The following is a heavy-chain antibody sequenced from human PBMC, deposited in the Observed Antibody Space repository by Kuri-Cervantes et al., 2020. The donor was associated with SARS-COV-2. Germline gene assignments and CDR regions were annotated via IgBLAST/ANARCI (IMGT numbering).Heavy chain of an antibody. CDR1: GFTFSDYY. CDR2: ISSSGSTI. Sequence: GGSLRLSCAASGFTFSDYYMSWIRQAPGKGLEWVSYISSSGSTIYYADSVKGRFTISRDNAKNSLYLQMNSLRAEDTAVYYCARGQWLVGLDYYYYGMDVWGQGTTVTVSS. V-gene: IGHV3-11*01. J-gene: IGHJ6*02. D-gene: IGHD6-19*01. CDR3: ARGQWLVGLDYYYYGMDV.